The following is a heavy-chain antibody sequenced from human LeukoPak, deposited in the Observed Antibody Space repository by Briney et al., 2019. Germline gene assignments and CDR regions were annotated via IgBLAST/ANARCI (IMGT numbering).Heavy chain of an antibody. Sequence: GGSLRLSCAASGFTFSSYSMNWVRQAPGKGLEWVSSISSSSSYIYYADSVKGRFTISRDNAKNSLYLQMNSLRAEDTAVYYCARGAWETTVDYWGQGTLVTVSS. CDR3: ARGAWETTVDY. D-gene: IGHD1-26*01. J-gene: IGHJ4*02. CDR2: ISSSSSYI. V-gene: IGHV3-21*01. CDR1: GFTFSSYS.